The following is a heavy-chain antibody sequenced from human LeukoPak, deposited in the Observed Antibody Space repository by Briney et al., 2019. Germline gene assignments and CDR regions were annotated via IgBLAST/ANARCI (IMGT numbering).Heavy chain of an antibody. D-gene: IGHD5-18*01. CDR2: INQDGSDK. CDR3: ARGRGYSQSNWVDP. V-gene: IGHV3-7*03. J-gene: IGHJ5*02. CDR1: GLTFSIHW. Sequence: GGSLRLSCAASGLTFSIHWMNWVRQAPGKGLECVANINQDGSDKYYVDSVKGRFTISRDNSKNTLYLQMNSLRAEDTAVYYCARGRGYSQSNWVDPWGQGTMVTVSA.